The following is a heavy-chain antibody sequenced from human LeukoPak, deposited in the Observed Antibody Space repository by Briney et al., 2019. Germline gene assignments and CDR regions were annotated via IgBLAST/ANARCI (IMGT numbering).Heavy chain of an antibody. CDR2: ISGSGGST. V-gene: IGHV3-23*01. Sequence: GGSLRLSCAASGFTFSSYAMNWVRQAPGKGLEWVSAISGSGGSTYYADSVKGRFTISRDNSKNTLYLQMNSLRAEDTAVYYCARDRDFWSGYWDYWGQGTLDTVSS. CDR3: ARDRDFWSGYWDY. CDR1: GFTFSSYA. D-gene: IGHD3-3*01. J-gene: IGHJ4*02.